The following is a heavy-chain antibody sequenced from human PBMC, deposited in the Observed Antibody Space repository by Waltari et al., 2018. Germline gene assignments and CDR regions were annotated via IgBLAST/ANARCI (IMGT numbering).Heavy chain of an antibody. V-gene: IGHV3-53*01. CDR3: ARAPGYNWFDP. D-gene: IGHD3-10*01. CDR2: IYSGGTT. J-gene: IGHJ5*02. Sequence: EVQLVESGGGLIQPGGSLRLPWAASGFPVRADYLSRVRQAPGRGLEWVSVIYSGGTTYYADSVKGRFTISRDNSKNTLYLEMNSLRAEDTAVYYCARAPGYNWFDPWGQGTLVIVSS. CDR1: GFPVRADY.